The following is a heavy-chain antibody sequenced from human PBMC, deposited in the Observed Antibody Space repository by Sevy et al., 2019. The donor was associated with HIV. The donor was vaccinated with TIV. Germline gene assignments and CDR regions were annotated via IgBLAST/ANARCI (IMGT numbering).Heavy chain of an antibody. D-gene: IGHD6-19*01. V-gene: IGHV1-2*02. J-gene: IGHJ4*02. Sequence: ASVKVSCKASGYTFTDYYIHWVRQAPGQGLEWMGWLNPDRRGTNYAQKFQGRVTMTRDTSISTAYMELSRLRSDDTAVYYCARDLIAVTGGFDYWVQGTLVTVSS. CDR2: LNPDRRGT. CDR3: ARDLIAVTGGFDY. CDR1: GYTFTDYY.